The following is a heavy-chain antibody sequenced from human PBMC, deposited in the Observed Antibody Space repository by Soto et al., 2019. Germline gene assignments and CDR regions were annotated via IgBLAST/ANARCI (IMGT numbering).Heavy chain of an antibody. Sequence: QITLKESGPTLVKPTQTLTLTCTFSGLSLSTSGEAVGWIRQPPGKALEWLALIYWDDDKRYNPTLKTRLTIHKDTSKNQVVLTLTNMDPVDTATYYCAHYVSTSPAGWFDPWGQGILVTVSS. D-gene: IGHD3-10*02. CDR2: IYWDDDK. CDR1: GLSLSTSGEA. J-gene: IGHJ5*02. V-gene: IGHV2-5*02. CDR3: AHYVSTSPAGWFDP.